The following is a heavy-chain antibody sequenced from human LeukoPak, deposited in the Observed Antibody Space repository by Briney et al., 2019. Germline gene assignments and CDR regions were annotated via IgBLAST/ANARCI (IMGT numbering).Heavy chain of an antibody. CDR2: IYTSGTT. CDR1: GGSISNYY. CDR3: ARRKGTNTFDY. J-gene: IGHJ4*02. V-gene: IGHV4-4*07. Sequence: PSESLSLTCTVSGGSISNYYWSWIRQPAGKGLEWIGRIYTSGTTHYNPSLKSRVTMSVDTSKNQFSLNLSSVTAADTAVYYCARRKGTNTFDYWGQGTLVTVSS.